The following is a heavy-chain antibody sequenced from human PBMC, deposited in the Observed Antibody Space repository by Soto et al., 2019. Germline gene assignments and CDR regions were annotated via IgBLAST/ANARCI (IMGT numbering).Heavy chain of an antibody. D-gene: IGHD2-2*01. V-gene: IGHV3-66*01. CDR1: GFTVSSNY. CDR3: ARDGCISTSCYAGYYYGMDV. CDR2: IYSGGST. Sequence: GGSLRLSCAASGFTVSSNYMSGVRQAPGKGLEWVSVIYSGGSTYYADSVKGRFTISRDNSKNTLYLQMNSLRAEDTAVYYCARDGCISTSCYAGYYYGMDVWGQGTTVTVSS. J-gene: IGHJ6*02.